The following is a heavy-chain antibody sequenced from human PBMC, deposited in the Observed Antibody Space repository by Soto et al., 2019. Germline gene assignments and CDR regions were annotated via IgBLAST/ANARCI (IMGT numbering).Heavy chain of an antibody. J-gene: IGHJ4*02. CDR2: ISGSGGST. CDR3: ANWMSGLYFEY. Sequence: SGGSLRLSCAASGFTFSNYAMSWVRQAPGKGLEWVSAISGSGGSTYYADSVKGRFTISRDNSKNTLSLQMNSLRAEDTAVYYCANWMSGLYFEYWGQGTLVTVSS. V-gene: IGHV3-23*01. CDR1: GFTFSNYA. D-gene: IGHD3-3*01.